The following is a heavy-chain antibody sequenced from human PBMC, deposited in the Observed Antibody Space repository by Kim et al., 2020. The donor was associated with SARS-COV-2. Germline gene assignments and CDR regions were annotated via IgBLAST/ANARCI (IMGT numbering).Heavy chain of an antibody. V-gene: IGHV3-30*18. D-gene: IGHD2-15*01. J-gene: IGHJ4*02. CDR3: AKDREGSVWHYFDY. CDR1: GFSFINYG. CDR2: MSYDGNNE. Sequence: GGSLRLSCAASGFSFINYGMHWVRQAPGKGLEWVAAMSYDGNNEYYADSVQGRFTISRDNSKNTLFLQMNSLRDDDTAVYYCAKDREGSVWHYFDYWGQGALVIVSS.